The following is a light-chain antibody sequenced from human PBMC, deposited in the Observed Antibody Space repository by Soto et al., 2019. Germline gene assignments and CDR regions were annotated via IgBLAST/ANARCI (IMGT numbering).Light chain of an antibody. V-gene: IGKV3-20*01. J-gene: IGKJ1*01. CDR2: GVS. Sequence: IVLTQSPGTLSLSPGERATLFCRASQSVSSNYFAWYQQKPGQAPRLLIYGVSSRPTGIPDRFSGSGSGTDFTLTISRLEPEDFAVYYCEQYGSSPRTFGQGTKVDIK. CDR1: QSVSSNY. CDR3: EQYGSSPRT.